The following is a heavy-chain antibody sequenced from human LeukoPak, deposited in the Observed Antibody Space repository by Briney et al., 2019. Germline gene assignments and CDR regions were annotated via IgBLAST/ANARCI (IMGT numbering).Heavy chain of an antibody. D-gene: IGHD1-26*01. CDR2: IKSKTDGGTT. CDR1: GFTFSNAW. J-gene: IGHJ2*01. Sequence: GGSLRLSCAASGFTFSNAWMSWVRQAPGKGLEWVGRIKSKTDGGTTDYAAPVKGRFTISRDDSKNTLYLRMNSLKTEGTAVYYCTTGWDDSQGYFDLWGRGTLVTVSS. V-gene: IGHV3-15*01. CDR3: TTGWDDSQGYFDL.